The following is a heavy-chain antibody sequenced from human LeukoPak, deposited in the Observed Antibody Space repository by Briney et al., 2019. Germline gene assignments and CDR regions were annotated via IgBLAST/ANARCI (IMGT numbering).Heavy chain of an antibody. CDR1: GFIFSNYG. CDR3: AKPSGYYYGSGSSTHFDY. CDR2: IRGNAETT. J-gene: IGHJ4*02. V-gene: IGHV3-23*01. D-gene: IGHD3-10*01. Sequence: PGGSLRLSCAASGFIFSNYGMSWVRQAPGKGLEWVSAIRGNAETTYYADSVQGRFTIFRDNSKNTLYLQMNSLRAEDTAVYYCAKPSGYYYGSGSSTHFDYWGQGTLVTVSS.